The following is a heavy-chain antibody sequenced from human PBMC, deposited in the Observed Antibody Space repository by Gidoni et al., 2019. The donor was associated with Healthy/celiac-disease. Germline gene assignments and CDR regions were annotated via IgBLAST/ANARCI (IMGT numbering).Heavy chain of an antibody. D-gene: IGHD1-26*01. CDR2: IRGSGGST. Sequence: EVQLLESGGGLVQPGGSLRLSCAASGFTFSSYAMRWVRHAAGTGLEWVSAIRGSGGSTYYADSVKSRFTISRDNSKNTLYLQMNSLRAEDTAVYYSAKAGRWDVPYDYWGQGTLVTVSS. CDR3: AKAGRWDVPYDY. J-gene: IGHJ4*02. V-gene: IGHV3-23*01. CDR1: GFTFSSYA.